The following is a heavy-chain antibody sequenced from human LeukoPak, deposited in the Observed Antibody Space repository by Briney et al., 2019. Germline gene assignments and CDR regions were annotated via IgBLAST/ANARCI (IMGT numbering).Heavy chain of an antibody. J-gene: IGHJ4*02. Sequence: GGSLRLSCAASGFIFSSYGMHWVRQAPGKGLEWVTFIRYDGSDKYYADSVNGRFTIPRDNSKHTVYLQMNSLRVEDTAVYYCARAGSGSYHRAYYWGQGTLVTVSS. V-gene: IGHV3-30*02. CDR3: ARAGSGSYHRAYY. CDR1: GFIFSSYG. D-gene: IGHD1-26*01. CDR2: IRYDGSDK.